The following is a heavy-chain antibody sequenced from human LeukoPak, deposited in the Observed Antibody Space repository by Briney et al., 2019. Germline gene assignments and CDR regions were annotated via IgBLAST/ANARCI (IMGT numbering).Heavy chain of an antibody. V-gene: IGHV4-4*02. CDR3: ASSVKVATRYYFDY. J-gene: IGHJ4*02. CDR2: IYHSGST. Sequence: GSLRLSCAASGYTFSSYVMSWVRPPPGKGLEWIGEIYHSGSTNYNPSLKSRVTISVDKSKNQFSLKLSSVTAADTAVYYCASSVKVATRYYFDYWGQGTLVTVSS. D-gene: IGHD5-12*01. CDR1: GYTFSSYVM.